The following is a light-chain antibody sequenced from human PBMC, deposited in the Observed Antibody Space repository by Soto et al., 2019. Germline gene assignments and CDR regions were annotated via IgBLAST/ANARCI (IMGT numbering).Light chain of an antibody. J-gene: IGKJ4*01. V-gene: IGKV3-20*01. CDR1: QSVGKSY. CDR2: GAS. Sequence: PGERVTLSCRASQSVGKSYLAWYQQKPGQAPRLLIYGASSRATGIPDRFSGYESGTEYTLTISRLEPEDFAVYYCQQYASSPLPFGGGTKVEIK. CDR3: QQYASSPLP.